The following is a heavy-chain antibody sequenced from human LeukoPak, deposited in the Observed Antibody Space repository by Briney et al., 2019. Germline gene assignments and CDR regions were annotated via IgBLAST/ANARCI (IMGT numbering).Heavy chain of an antibody. CDR2: INHSGST. CDR1: GGSFSGYF. CDR3: AILAGQLAFDY. J-gene: IGHJ4*02. Sequence: SETLSLTCAVYGGSFSGYFWTWIRQPPGKRLEWIGEINHSGSTNYNPPLESRVTISVDTSKNQFSLKLSSVTAADTAVYYCAILAGQLAFDYWGQGTLVTVSS. V-gene: IGHV4-34*01. D-gene: IGHD3-16*01.